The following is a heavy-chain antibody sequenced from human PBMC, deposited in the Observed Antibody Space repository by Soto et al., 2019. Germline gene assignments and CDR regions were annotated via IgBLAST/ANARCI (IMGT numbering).Heavy chain of an antibody. CDR3: ARVGRGYDLGGMDV. CDR2: IYHSGST. Sequence: SETLSLTCAVSGGSISSGGYSWSWIRQPPGKGLEWIGYIYHSGSTYYNPSLQSRVTISVDRSKDQFSLKLSSVTAADTAVYYCARVGRGYDLGGMDVWGQGTTVTVSS. J-gene: IGHJ6*02. D-gene: IGHD5-12*01. V-gene: IGHV4-30-2*01. CDR1: GGSISSGGYS.